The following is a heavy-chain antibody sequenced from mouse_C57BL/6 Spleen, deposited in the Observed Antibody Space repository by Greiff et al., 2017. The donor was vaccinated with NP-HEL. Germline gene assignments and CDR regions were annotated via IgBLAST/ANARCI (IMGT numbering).Heavy chain of an antibody. J-gene: IGHJ3*01. D-gene: IGHD2-4*01. CDR3: ARGYDYDEAWFAY. CDR1: GYTFTSYW. V-gene: IGHV1-52*01. CDR2: IDPSDSET. Sequence: VQLQQPGAELVRPGSSVKLSCKASGYTFTSYWMHWVKQRPIQGLEWIGNIDPSDSETHYNQKFKDKATLPVDKSSSTAYMQLSSLTSEDSAVYYCARGYDYDEAWFAYWGQGTLVTVSA.